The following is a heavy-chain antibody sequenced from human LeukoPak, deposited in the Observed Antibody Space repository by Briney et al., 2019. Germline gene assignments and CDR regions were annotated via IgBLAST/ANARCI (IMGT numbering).Heavy chain of an antibody. CDR3: AREGIVVVPAIADY. CDR1: GGTFTSYA. D-gene: IGHD2-21*02. V-gene: IGHV1-69*04. J-gene: IGHJ4*02. CDR2: IIPILGIA. Sequence: ASVKLSCKASGGTFTSYAISWGRQAPGQGLEWMGRIIPILGIANYAQKFQGRLTLAADKSTSTAYMEPSSLRSEDTAVYYCAREGIVVVPAIADYWGQPTLVTVSS.